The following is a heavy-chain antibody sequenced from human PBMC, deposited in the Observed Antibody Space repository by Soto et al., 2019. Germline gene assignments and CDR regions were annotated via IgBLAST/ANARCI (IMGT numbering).Heavy chain of an antibody. V-gene: IGHV4-38-2*01. CDR1: GYSISSGYY. Sequence: SETLSLTCAVSGYSISSGYYWGWIRQPPGKGLEWIGSIYHSGRTYYNPSLKSRVTISLDTCKNQFSLKLTSVTAADTALYFCATTSGSFPYWGQGTLVTVSS. D-gene: IGHD1-26*01. CDR2: IYHSGRT. CDR3: ATTSGSFPY. J-gene: IGHJ4*02.